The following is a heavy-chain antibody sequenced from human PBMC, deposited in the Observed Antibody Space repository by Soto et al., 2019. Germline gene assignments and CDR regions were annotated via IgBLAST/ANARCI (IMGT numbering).Heavy chain of an antibody. D-gene: IGHD2-21*02. CDR1: GGSISSGGYF. V-gene: IGHV4-30-2*01. Sequence: PSETLPLTCAASGGSISSGGYFWSWIRQPPGKGLEWIGYIYHSGSTYYNPSLKSRVSISVDRSKNQFSLKLSSVTAADTAVYYCARHPSDFWFDPWGQGTLVTVS. CDR2: IYHSGST. CDR3: ARHPSDFWFDP. J-gene: IGHJ5*02.